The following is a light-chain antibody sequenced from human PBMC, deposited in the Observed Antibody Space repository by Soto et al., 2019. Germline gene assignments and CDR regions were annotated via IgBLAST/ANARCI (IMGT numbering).Light chain of an antibody. Sequence: QAVLTQPPSVSGAPGQRVTISCTGSSSNIGTGYDVHWYQQLPGTAPKLLINANSHRPSGVPDRFSGSKSGTSASLAITGLQAEDEADYYCQSYGSSLSAWVFGGGTKVTVL. CDR1: SSNIGTGYD. CDR3: QSYGSSLSAWV. V-gene: IGLV1-40*01. J-gene: IGLJ3*02. CDR2: ANS.